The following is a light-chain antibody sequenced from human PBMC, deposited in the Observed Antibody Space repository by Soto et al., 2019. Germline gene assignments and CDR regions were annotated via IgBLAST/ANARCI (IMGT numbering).Light chain of an antibody. CDR3: SSYAGSNNLV. CDR2: EVS. Sequence: QSALTQPPSASGSPGQSVTISCTGTSSDVGGYKDVSWYQQHPGKVPKLIIYEVSKRPSGVPDRFSGSKSGNTTSLTVSGLQAEDEADYYCSSYAGSNNLVFGTGT. J-gene: IGLJ1*01. CDR1: SSDVGGYKD. V-gene: IGLV2-8*01.